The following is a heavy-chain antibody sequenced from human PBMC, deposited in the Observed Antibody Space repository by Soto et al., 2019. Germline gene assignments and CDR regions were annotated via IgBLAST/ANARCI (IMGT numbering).Heavy chain of an antibody. D-gene: IGHD1-26*01. V-gene: IGHV3-23*01. J-gene: IGHJ3*02. CDR3: AKSDYSGTTPHDAFDI. Sequence: GGSLRLSCAASGFTFSSYAMSWVRQAPGKGLEWVSAISGSGGSTYYADSVKGRFTISRDNSKNTLYLQMNSLRAEDTAVYCCAKSDYSGTTPHDAFDIWGQGTMVTVSS. CDR2: ISGSGGST. CDR1: GFTFSSYA.